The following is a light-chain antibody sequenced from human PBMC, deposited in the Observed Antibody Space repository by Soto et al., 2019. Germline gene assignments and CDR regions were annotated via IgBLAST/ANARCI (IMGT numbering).Light chain of an antibody. V-gene: IGKV1-39*01. CDR1: QSINIY. CDR3: QETSSGPPFT. Sequence: DIQMTQSPSSLSASVGYIFTIACRATQSINIYLNWYQQKPGKAPKLLIYGATTLQSGVPSRFSDDGSGTNFNLTISSLQPQDFATYYCQETSSGPPFTFGPGTKVDI. J-gene: IGKJ3*01. CDR2: GAT.